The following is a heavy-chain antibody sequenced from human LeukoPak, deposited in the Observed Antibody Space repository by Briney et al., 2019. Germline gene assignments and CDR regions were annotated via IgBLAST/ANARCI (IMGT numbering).Heavy chain of an antibody. CDR2: IYHDGST. Sequence: SETLSLTCAVSGGSISSNNWWLWVRQSPEKGLEWIGEIYHDGSTNYNPSLKSRDTISMDKSKNQLSLKLNFVTAADTAVYYCARDRGGYTYSHDYWGQGTLVTVSS. CDR3: ARDRGGYTYSHDY. CDR1: GGSISSNNW. D-gene: IGHD5-18*01. V-gene: IGHV4-4*02. J-gene: IGHJ4*02.